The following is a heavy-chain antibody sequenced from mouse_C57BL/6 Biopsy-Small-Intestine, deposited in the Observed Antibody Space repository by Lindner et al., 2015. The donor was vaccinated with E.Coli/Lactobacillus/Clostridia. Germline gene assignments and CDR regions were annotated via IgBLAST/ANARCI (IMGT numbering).Heavy chain of an antibody. CDR1: DSLSVTM. CDR3: ARWGELRLRGAMDY. J-gene: IGHJ4*01. CDR2: LVVGSSTI. V-gene: IGHV5-17*01. D-gene: IGHD3-2*02. Sequence: VQLQESGGGLGEAWRVPETSPVQPLDSLSVTMECTGFVRLQRRGWSGLHTLVVGSSTIYYADTVKGRFTISRDNAKNTLFLQMTSLRSEDTAMYYCARWGELRLRGAMDYWGQGTSVTVSS.